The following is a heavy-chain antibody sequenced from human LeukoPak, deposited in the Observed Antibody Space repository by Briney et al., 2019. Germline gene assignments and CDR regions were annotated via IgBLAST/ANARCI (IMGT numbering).Heavy chain of an antibody. J-gene: IGHJ4*02. Sequence: GSLRLSCATSGFTVSDHYIDWIRQPPGKGLEWIGYIYYSGSTNYNPSLKSRVTISVDTSKNQFSLKLSSVTAADTAVYYCARGSMDSSGYYPIGFDYWGQGTLVTVSS. CDR1: GFTVSDHY. D-gene: IGHD3-22*01. CDR2: IYYSGST. CDR3: ARGSMDSSGYYPIGFDY. V-gene: IGHV4-59*02.